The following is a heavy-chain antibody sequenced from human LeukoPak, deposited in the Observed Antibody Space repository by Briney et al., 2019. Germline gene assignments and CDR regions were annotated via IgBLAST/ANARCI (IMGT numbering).Heavy chain of an antibody. V-gene: IGHV3-21*01. Sequence: GGSLRLSCAASGFTFSSYSMNWVRQAPGKGLEWVSSISSSSSYIYYADSVKGRFTISRDNAKNSLYLQMNSLRAEDTAVYYCARGPAYYDFWGAHPAWGQGTLVTVSS. CDR3: ARGPAYYDFWGAHPA. J-gene: IGHJ5*02. D-gene: IGHD3-3*01. CDR2: ISSSSSYI. CDR1: GFTFSSYS.